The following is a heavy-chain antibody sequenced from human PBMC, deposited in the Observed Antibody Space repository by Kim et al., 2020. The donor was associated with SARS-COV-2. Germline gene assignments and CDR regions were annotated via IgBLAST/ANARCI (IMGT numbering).Heavy chain of an antibody. Sequence: GGSLRLSCAASGFTFSSYAMSWVRQAPGKGLEWVSDISGSGGSTYYADSVKGRFTISRDNSKNMLYLQMNILRAEDTAVYYCAKEKRGVVAVYGMDVWGQGTTVTVSS. D-gene: IGHD2-2*01. CDR1: GFTFSSYA. J-gene: IGHJ6*02. V-gene: IGHV3-23*01. CDR2: ISGSGGST. CDR3: AKEKRGVVAVYGMDV.